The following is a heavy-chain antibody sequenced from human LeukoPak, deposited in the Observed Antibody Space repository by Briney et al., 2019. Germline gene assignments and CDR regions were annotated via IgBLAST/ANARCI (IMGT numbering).Heavy chain of an antibody. CDR1: GYTFTSYY. D-gene: IGHD6-19*01. J-gene: IGHJ4*02. V-gene: IGHV1-46*01. Sequence: GASVRVSCKASGYTFTSYYMHWVRQAPGQGLEGMGLINPRSGSTSYAQKFQGRVTMTRDTSTSTVYMELSSLRSEDTAVYYCARGSPLSQWLLDDYWGQGTLVTVSS. CDR3: ARGSPLSQWLLDDY. CDR2: INPRSGST.